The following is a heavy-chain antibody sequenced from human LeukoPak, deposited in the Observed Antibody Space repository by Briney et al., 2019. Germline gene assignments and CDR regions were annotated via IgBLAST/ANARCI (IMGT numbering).Heavy chain of an antibody. Sequence: SETLSLTCTVSGGSISSGDYYWSWIRQPPGKGLEWIGYIYYSGSTNYNPSLKSRVTMSVDTSKNQFSLKLSSVTAADTAVYYCARDADPHYFDYWGQGTLVTVSS. J-gene: IGHJ4*02. CDR3: ARDADPHYFDY. CDR1: GGSISSGDYY. CDR2: IYYSGST. V-gene: IGHV4-61*08.